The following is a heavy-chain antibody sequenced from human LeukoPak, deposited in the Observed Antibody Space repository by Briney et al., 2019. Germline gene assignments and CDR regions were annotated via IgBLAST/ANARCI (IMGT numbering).Heavy chain of an antibody. CDR1: VGSFSGYY. D-gene: IGHD6-19*01. Sequence: PSETLSLTCAVYVGSFSGYYWSWIRQPPGKGLEWIGEINHSGSTNYNPSLKSRVTISVDTSKNQFSLKLSSVTAADTAVYYCARGGSGWSLYYYYGMDVWGQGTTVTVSS. CDR3: ARGGSGWSLYYYYGMDV. J-gene: IGHJ6*02. V-gene: IGHV4-34*01. CDR2: INHSGST.